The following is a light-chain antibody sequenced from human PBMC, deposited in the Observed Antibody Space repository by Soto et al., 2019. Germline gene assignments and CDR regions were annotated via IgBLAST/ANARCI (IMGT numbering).Light chain of an antibody. CDR3: QQYGSSQIT. Sequence: EIVLTQSPGTLSLSPGQSATNSCRASQSVTSSQLAWYQQKPGQAPRLLIYGTFTRATGIPDRFSGSGSGTDFSLTISRLEPEDFAVYYCQQYGSSQITFGQGTRLEIK. CDR2: GTF. CDR1: QSVTSSQ. V-gene: IGKV3-20*01. J-gene: IGKJ5*01.